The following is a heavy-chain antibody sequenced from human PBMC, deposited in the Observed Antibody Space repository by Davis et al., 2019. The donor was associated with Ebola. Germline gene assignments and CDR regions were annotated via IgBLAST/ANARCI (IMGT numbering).Heavy chain of an antibody. CDR2: ISAYNGNT. J-gene: IGHJ4*02. V-gene: IGHV1-18*01. CDR3: ARSITLMYSSSWSDY. CDR1: GYTFTSYA. D-gene: IGHD6-13*01. Sequence: AASVKVSCKASGYTFTSYAMHCVRQAPGQRLEWMGWISAYNGNTNYAQKLQGRVTMTTDTSTSTAYMELRCLRSDDTAVYYCARSITLMYSSSWSDYWGQGTLVTVSS.